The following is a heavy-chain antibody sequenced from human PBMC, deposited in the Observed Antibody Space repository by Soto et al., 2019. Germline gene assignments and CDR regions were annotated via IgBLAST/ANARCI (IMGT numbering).Heavy chain of an antibody. V-gene: IGHV1-3*01. D-gene: IGHD2-15*01. CDR1: GYTFTXYA. CDR3: ARGRFLCSGGSCYEYYFDY. CDR2: INAGNGNT. Sequence: ASVKVSCKASGYTFTXYAMHWVRQAPGQRLEWMGWINAGNGNTKYSQKFQGRVTITRDTSASTAYMELSSLRSEDTAVYYCARGRFLCSGGSCYEYYFDYWGQGTLVTVSS. J-gene: IGHJ4*02.